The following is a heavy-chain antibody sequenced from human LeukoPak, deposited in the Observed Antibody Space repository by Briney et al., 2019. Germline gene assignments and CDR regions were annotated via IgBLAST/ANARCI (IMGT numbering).Heavy chain of an antibody. V-gene: IGHV1-2*06. J-gene: IGHJ4*02. D-gene: IGHD2-15*01. CDR2: INPNSGGT. CDR1: GYTFTGYY. CDR3: ARGYCSGGSCYDC. Sequence: ASVTVSCKASGYTFTGYYMHWVRQAPGQGLEWMGRINPNSGGTNYAQKSQGRGTMTRDTSISTAYMELRSLRSEDTAVHYCARGYCSGGSCYDCWGQGTLVNVSS.